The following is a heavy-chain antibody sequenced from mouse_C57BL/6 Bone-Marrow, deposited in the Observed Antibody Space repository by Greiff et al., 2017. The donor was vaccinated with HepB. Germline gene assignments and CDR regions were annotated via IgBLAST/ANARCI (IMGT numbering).Heavy chain of an antibody. V-gene: IGHV1-64*01. CDR2: IHPNSGST. J-gene: IGHJ2*01. CDR1: GYTFTSYW. D-gene: IGHD2-4*01. Sequence: VQLQQPGAELVKPGASVKLSCKASGYTFTSYWMHWVKQRPGQGLEWIGMIHPNSGSTNYNEKFKSKATLTVDKSSSKAYMKLSSLTSEDSAVYYGTRRGIYDYALSYWGQGTTLTVSS. CDR3: TRRGIYDYALSY.